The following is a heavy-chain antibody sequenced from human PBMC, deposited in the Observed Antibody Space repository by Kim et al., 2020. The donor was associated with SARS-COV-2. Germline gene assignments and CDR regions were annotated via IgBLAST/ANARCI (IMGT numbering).Heavy chain of an antibody. V-gene: IGHV3-64D*09. CDR3: VKSQANWGVWIDY. Sequence: GGSLRLSCSASGFTFSSYAMHWVRQAPGKGLEYVSAISSNGGSTYYADSVKGRFTISRDNSKNTLYLQMSSLRAEDTAVYYCVKSQANWGVWIDYWGQGTLVTVSS. CDR2: ISSNGGST. D-gene: IGHD7-27*01. J-gene: IGHJ4*02. CDR1: GFTFSSYA.